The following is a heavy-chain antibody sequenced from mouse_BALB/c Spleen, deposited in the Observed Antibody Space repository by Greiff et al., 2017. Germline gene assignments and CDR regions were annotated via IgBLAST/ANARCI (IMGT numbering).Heavy chain of an antibody. CDR1: GFTFSSYY. D-gene: IGHD2-10*02. V-gene: IGHV5-6-2*01. J-gene: IGHJ4*01. CDR3: ARHEKYGNDVGLDAMDY. Sequence: EVKVVESGGGLVKLGGSLKLSCAASGFTFSSYYMSWVRQTPEKRLELVAAINSNGGSTYYPDTVKGRFNISRDNAKNTLYLQMSSLKSEDTALYYCARHEKYGNDVGLDAMDYWGQGTSVTVSS. CDR2: INSNGGST.